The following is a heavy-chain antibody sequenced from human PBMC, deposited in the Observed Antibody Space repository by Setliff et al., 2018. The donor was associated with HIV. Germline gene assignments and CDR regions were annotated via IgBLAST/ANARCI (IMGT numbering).Heavy chain of an antibody. V-gene: IGHV3-7*01. CDR1: GFTFSRHW. J-gene: IGHJ6*02. Sequence: GGSLRLSCAASGFTFSRHWMSWVRQAPGKGLEWVANINQDGSQIYYVGSVKGRFAISRDNSKNTLYLQMNSLRAEDTAVYYCARVAETRGYSYDYRLYYYGMDVWGQGTTVTVSS. CDR3: ARVAETRGYSYDYRLYYYGMDV. D-gene: IGHD5-18*01. CDR2: INQDGSQI.